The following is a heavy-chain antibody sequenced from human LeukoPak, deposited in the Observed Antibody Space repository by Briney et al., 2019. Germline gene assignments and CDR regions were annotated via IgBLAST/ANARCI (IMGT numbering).Heavy chain of an antibody. D-gene: IGHD3-10*01. V-gene: IGHV3-21*01. J-gene: IGHJ4*02. CDR1: GFTFSSYS. CDR2: ITSTSSYI. Sequence: GGSLRLSCAASGFTFSSYSITWVRQAPGKGLEWVSSITSTSSYINYADSAKGRFTISRDNAKNSVYLQMNSLRAEDTAVYYCACDGFGELLYDYWGQGTLVTVSS. CDR3: ACDGFGELLYDY.